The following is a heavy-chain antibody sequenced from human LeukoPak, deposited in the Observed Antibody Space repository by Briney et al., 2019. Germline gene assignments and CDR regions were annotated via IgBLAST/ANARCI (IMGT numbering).Heavy chain of an antibody. Sequence: SETLSLTCTVSGGSISSSSYYWGWIRQPPGKGLEWIGSIYYSGSTYYNPSLKSRVTISVDTSKNQFSLKLSSVTAADTAVYYCAIFPRDSSSWYYWGQGTLVTVSS. V-gene: IGHV4-39*01. CDR3: AIFPRDSSSWYY. J-gene: IGHJ4*02. D-gene: IGHD6-13*01. CDR1: GGSISSSSYY. CDR2: IYYSGST.